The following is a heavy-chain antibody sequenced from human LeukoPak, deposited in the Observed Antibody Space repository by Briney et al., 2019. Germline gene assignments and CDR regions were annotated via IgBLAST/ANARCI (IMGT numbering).Heavy chain of an antibody. CDR2: IYHSGST. Sequence: PSETLSLTCTVSGYSISSGYYWGWIRPPPGKGLEWIGSIYHSGSTYYNPSLKSRVTISVDTSKNQFSLKLSSVTAADTAVYYCANLRQRGYSYGRYGISYFDYWGQGTLVTVSS. D-gene: IGHD5-18*01. J-gene: IGHJ4*02. CDR3: ANLRQRGYSYGRYGISYFDY. CDR1: GYSISSGYY. V-gene: IGHV4-38-2*02.